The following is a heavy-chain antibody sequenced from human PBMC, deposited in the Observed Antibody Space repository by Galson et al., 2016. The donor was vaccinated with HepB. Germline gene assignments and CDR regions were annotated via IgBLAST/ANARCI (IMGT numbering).Heavy chain of an antibody. CDR1: GGSISSSSYY. V-gene: IGHV4-39*07. J-gene: IGHJ4*02. CDR2: INHSGST. CDR3: ARGRLMVRGVILDY. Sequence: TVSGGSISSSSYYWSWIRRPPGKGLEWTGEINHSGSTNYNPSLKSRVTISVDTSKNQFSLKLSSVTAADTAVYYCARGRLMVRGVILDYWGQGTLVTVSS. D-gene: IGHD3-10*01.